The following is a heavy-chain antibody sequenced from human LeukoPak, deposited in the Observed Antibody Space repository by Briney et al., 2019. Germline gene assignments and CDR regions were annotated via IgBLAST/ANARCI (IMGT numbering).Heavy chain of an antibody. CDR3: ASQMVSALPLDY. CDR2: IYYSGST. J-gene: IGHJ4*02. V-gene: IGHV4-39*01. CDR1: GASISSYY. Sequence: SETLSLTCTVSGASISSYYWGWIRQPPGKGLEWIGTIYYSGSTYYNPSLKSRVTISVDTSKSQFSLKLSSMTAADTAVYYCASQMVSALPLDYWGQGTLVTVSS. D-gene: IGHD2-8*01.